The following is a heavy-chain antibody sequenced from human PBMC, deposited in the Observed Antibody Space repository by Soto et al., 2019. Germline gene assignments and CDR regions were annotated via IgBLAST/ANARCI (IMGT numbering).Heavy chain of an antibody. CDR1: GGSFSIYT. D-gene: IGHD6-13*01. CDR3: TRGSWSAEVFDI. CDR2: IIPMFDIA. J-gene: IGHJ3*02. V-gene: IGHV1-69*02. Sequence: QVQLVQSGVEMKKPGSSVKVSCKAAGGSFSIYTVFWVRQAPGQGLEWMGRIIPMFDIANYAQNFQGRVTFNADKFTDTVYMEMLNLRSDDTAVYYCTRGSWSAEVFDIWGQGTLVTVSS.